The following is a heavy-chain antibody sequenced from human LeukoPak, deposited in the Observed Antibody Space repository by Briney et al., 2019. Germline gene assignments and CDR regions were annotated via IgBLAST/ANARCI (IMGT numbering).Heavy chain of an antibody. Sequence: ASVKVSCKASGYTFNSYEISWVRQAPGQGLEWMGWISTHNGNRIYAQKFQGRVILTTDTSTSTAYMELRSLVSDDTAVYYCARVVGASSGNAFDIWGQGTMVTVSS. CDR1: GYTFNSYE. CDR3: ARVVGASSGNAFDI. CDR2: ISTHNGNR. V-gene: IGHV1-18*01. J-gene: IGHJ3*02. D-gene: IGHD1-26*01.